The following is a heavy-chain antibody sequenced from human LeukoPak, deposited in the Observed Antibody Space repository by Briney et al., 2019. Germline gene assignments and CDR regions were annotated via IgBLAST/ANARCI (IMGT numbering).Heavy chain of an antibody. CDR3: ARAGPPSRDGYNFPFDY. V-gene: IGHV1-69*13. J-gene: IGHJ4*02. D-gene: IGHD5-24*01. CDR1: GGTFSSYA. CDR2: IIPIFGTA. Sequence: SVKVSCKASGGTFSSYAISWVRQAPGQGPEWMGGIIPIFGTANYAQKFQGRVTITADESTSTAYMELSSLRSEDTAVYYCARAGPPSRDGYNFPFDYWGQGTLVTVSS.